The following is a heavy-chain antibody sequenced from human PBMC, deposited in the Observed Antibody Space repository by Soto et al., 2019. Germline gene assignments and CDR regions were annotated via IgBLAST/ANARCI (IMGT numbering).Heavy chain of an antibody. J-gene: IGHJ6*02. V-gene: IGHV1-69*01. D-gene: IGHD3-10*01. CDR2: IIPIFGPA. Sequence: QVQLVQSGAEVKKPGSSVKVSCKASGGTFSSYGISWVRQAPGQGLEWMGGIIPIFGPANYAQKFQGRVTITADESTSTAYMELSSLRSEDTAVYYCARGEAWFGELKPHIPGKLYYYYGLDVWGQGTTVTVSS. CDR1: GGTFSSYG. CDR3: ARGEAWFGELKPHIPGKLYYYYGLDV.